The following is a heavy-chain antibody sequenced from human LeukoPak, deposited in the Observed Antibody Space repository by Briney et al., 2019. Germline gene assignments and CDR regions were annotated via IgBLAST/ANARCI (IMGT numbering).Heavy chain of an antibody. CDR1: GGSFSGYY. D-gene: IGHD2/OR15-2a*01. CDR3: ARHRGNNFDY. CDR2: INHSGST. Sequence: SETLSLTCAVYGGSFSGYYWSWIRQPPGKGLEWIGEINHSGSTNYNPSLKSRVTISVDTSKNQFSLKLSSVTAADTAVYYCARHRGNNFDYWGQGTQVTVSS. J-gene: IGHJ4*02. V-gene: IGHV4-34*01.